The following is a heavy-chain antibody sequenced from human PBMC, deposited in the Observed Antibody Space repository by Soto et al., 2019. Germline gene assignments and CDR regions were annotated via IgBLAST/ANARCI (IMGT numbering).Heavy chain of an antibody. V-gene: IGHV4-30-4*01. Sequence: PSETLSLTCTVSGGSISSGDYYWSWIRQPPGKGLEWIGYIYYSGSTYYNPSLKSRVTISVDTSKNQFSLKLSSVTAADTAVYYCARRRGSDYYYYGMDVWGQGTTVTVSS. CDR3: ARRRGSDYYYYGMDV. CDR2: IYYSGST. CDR1: GGSISSGDYY. D-gene: IGHD2-15*01. J-gene: IGHJ6*02.